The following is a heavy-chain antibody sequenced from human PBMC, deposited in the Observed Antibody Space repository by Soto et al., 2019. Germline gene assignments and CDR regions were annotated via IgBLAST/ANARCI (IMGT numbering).Heavy chain of an antibody. CDR2: ISTAGDT. Sequence: PGGSLRLSCAASGFGFNGYDMHWVRQAPGKNLEWVAAISTAGDTYYLGSVKGRFTISREDAKNSLSLQINSLRVGDTAVYYCARGGDRFDGMDVWGQGTTVTVSS. V-gene: IGHV3-13*01. D-gene: IGHD3-16*01. J-gene: IGHJ6*02. CDR3: ARGGDRFDGMDV. CDR1: GFGFNGYD.